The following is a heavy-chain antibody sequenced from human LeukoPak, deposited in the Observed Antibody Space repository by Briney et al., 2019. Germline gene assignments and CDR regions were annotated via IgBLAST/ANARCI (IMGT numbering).Heavy chain of an antibody. J-gene: IGHJ4*02. CDR3: AKDQFSH. V-gene: IGHV3-30*18. CDR2: ISYDGSNK. CDR1: GFAFSSYG. Sequence: GGSLRLSCAASGFAFSSYGMHWVRQAPGKGLEWVAVISYDGSNKYYADSVKGRFTISRDNSKNTLYLQMNSLRAEDTAVYYCAKDQFSHWGQGTLVTVSS.